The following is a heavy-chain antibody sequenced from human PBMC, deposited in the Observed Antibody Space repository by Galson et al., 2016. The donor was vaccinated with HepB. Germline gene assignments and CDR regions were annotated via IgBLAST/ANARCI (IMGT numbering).Heavy chain of an antibody. CDR3: AENGDSGDWN. V-gene: IGHV4-31*03. CDR2: VYYSGRT. J-gene: IGHJ4*02. CDR1: NGSTSSGGHY. D-gene: IGHD4-17*01. Sequence: TLSLTCSVSNGSTSSGGHYWNWIRQQPGKGLEWIGYVYYSGRTYYNPSLQSRVTISIDKSKNQFSLKLTSVTAADTAVYFCAENGDSGDWNWGQRTLISVSS.